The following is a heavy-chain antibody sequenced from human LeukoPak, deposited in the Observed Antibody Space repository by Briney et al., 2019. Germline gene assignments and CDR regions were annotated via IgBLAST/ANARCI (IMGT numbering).Heavy chain of an antibody. CDR1: GFTFSSYW. CDR3: AELGITMIGGV. CDR2: IKEDGSEK. V-gene: IGHV3-7*01. Sequence: PGGSLRLSCAASGFTFSSYWMSWVRQAPGKGLEWVANIKEDGSEKYYVDSVKGRFTISRDNAKNSLYLQMNSLRAEDTAVYYCAELGITMIGGVWGKGTTVTISS. D-gene: IGHD3-10*02. J-gene: IGHJ6*04.